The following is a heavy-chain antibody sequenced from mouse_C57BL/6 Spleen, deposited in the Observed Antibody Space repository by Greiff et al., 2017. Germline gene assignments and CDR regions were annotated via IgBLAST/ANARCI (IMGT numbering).Heavy chain of an antibody. Sequence: VQLQQPGAELVKPGASVKLSCKASGYTFTSYWMQWVKQRPGQGLEWIGEIDPSDSYTNYNQKFKGKATLTVDTSSSTAYMQLSSLTSEDSAVXYCAKGDGSSYYFDYWGQGTTLTVSS. J-gene: IGHJ2*01. CDR1: GYTFTSYW. D-gene: IGHD1-1*01. V-gene: IGHV1-50*01. CDR2: IDPSDSYT. CDR3: AKGDGSSYYFDY.